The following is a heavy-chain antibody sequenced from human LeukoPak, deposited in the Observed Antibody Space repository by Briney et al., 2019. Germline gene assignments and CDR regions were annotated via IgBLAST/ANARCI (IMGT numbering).Heavy chain of an antibody. J-gene: IGHJ4*02. CDR1: GYTLTELS. CDR3: ARIGLPGATWGLFDY. CDR2: INPSGGST. D-gene: IGHD1-26*01. Sequence: ASVKVSCKVSGYTLTELSMHWVRQAPGQGLEWMGIINPSGGSTSYAQKFQGRVTMTRDMSTSTVYMELSSLRSEDTAVYYCARIGLPGATWGLFDYWGQGTLVTVSS. V-gene: IGHV1-46*01.